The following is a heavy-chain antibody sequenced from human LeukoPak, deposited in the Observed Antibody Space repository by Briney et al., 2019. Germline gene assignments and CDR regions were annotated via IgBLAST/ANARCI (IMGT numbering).Heavy chain of an antibody. V-gene: IGHV4-39*01. CDR1: GGSISSSSYY. CDR2: IYCSGST. D-gene: IGHD5-18*01. Sequence: KPSETLSLTCTVSGGSISSSSYYWGWIRQPPGKGLEWIGSIYCSGSTYYNPSLKSRVTISADTSKNQFSLKLSSVTAADTAVYYCARTWIQLWFVAFDIWGQGTMVTVSS. CDR3: ARTWIQLWFVAFDI. J-gene: IGHJ3*02.